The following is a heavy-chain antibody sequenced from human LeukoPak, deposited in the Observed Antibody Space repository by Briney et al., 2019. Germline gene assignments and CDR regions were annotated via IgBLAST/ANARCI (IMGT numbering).Heavy chain of an antibody. J-gene: IGHJ4*02. CDR1: LYTFTNPA. V-gene: IGHV1-18*01. D-gene: IGHD4-17*01. CDR3: ARDLSLGRHDDGEPFDS. Sequence: AASVKVSCKTSLYTFTNPAISWVRQAPGQGGEWMGWICGYKGNTNSDRRFRGRINKTTDTSTITTYLQLRSLSSDDTALYYCARDLSLGRHDDGEPFDSWGQGTLVTVSS. CDR2: ICGYKGNT.